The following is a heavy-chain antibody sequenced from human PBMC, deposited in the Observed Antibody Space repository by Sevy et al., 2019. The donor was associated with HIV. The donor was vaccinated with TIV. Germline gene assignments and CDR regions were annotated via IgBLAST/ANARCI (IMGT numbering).Heavy chain of an antibody. CDR2: IYSDGTT. CDR3: ARGKSGYGYGLNS. V-gene: IGHV3-66*01. J-gene: IGHJ4*02. CDR1: GFTVSSNY. D-gene: IGHD5-18*01. Sequence: GGSLRLSCAASGFTVSSNYMTWVRQAPGKGLEGVSVIYSDGTTYHADSVKDRFTISRDNSKNTLYLQMNSLVAEDTAVYYCARGKSGYGYGLNSWGQGTLVTVSS.